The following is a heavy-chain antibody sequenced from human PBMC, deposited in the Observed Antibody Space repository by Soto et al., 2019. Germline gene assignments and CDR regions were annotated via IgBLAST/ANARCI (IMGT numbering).Heavy chain of an antibody. CDR2: FIPIFGTA. D-gene: IGHD3-10*01. J-gene: IGHJ6*02. Sequence: QVQLVQSGAEVKKPGSSVKVSCKASGGTFSSYAISWVRQAPGQGLEWMGGFIPIFGTADYAQRVQGRVTITADESTSTAYMELSSLRSEDTAVYYCARQGSNEYYYYGMDVWGQGTTVTVSS. CDR1: GGTFSSYA. V-gene: IGHV1-69*12. CDR3: ARQGSNEYYYYGMDV.